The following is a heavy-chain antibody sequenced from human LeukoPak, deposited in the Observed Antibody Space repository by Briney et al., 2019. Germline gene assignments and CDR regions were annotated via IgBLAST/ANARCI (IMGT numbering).Heavy chain of an antibody. V-gene: IGHV3-23*01. Sequence: GGSLRLSCAASAFTFRSYGMSWVRQAPGKGLEWVSGISGSGDSTYYADSVKGRFTISRDNSKNTLYLQMKSLRAEDTAVYYCAKHYVSRTYLEYWGQGTLVTVSS. CDR2: ISGSGDST. J-gene: IGHJ4*02. D-gene: IGHD3-10*01. CDR3: AKHYVSRTYLEY. CDR1: AFTFRSYG.